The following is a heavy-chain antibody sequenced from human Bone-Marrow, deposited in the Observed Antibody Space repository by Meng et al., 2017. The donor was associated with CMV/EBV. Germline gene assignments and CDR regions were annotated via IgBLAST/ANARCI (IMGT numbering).Heavy chain of an antibody. CDR3: ARDLHGGWSRDY. D-gene: IGHD6-19*01. J-gene: IGHJ4*02. Sequence: ASVKVSCKASGYTFTSRNIHWVRQAPGQGLEWMGIVERSDTLITYAQKFKGRITMTWDTSTSTVYLEVNSLRSEDTAIYYCARDLHGGWSRDYWGQGTLVTVSS. CDR1: GYTFTSRN. V-gene: IGHV1-46*01. CDR2: VERSDTLI.